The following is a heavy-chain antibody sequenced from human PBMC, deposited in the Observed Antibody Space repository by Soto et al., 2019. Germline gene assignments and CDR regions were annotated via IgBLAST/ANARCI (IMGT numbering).Heavy chain of an antibody. Sequence: QVQLVESGGGVVQPGRSLRLSCAASGFTFSNYAMHWVRQAPGKGLEWVAVISYDGSNKYYADSVKGRFTISRDNSKNTLYLQINSLRAEDTAVYYCARPPVTYYFDYWGQGTLVTVSS. CDR3: ARPPVTYYFDY. J-gene: IGHJ4*02. CDR2: ISYDGSNK. V-gene: IGHV3-30-3*01. CDR1: GFTFSNYA. D-gene: IGHD4-17*01.